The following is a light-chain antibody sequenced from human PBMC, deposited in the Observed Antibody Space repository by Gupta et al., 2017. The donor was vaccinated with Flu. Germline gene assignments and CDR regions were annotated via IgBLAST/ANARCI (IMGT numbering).Light chain of an antibody. CDR1: DSNLGAGYD. CDR2: GNT. V-gene: IGLV1-40*01. J-gene: IGLJ1*01. Sequence: QSVLTPPPSVSGAPGQRVPISCTVSDSNLGAGYDVHWYQQLPGATPKVLIFGNTKRPAGGPDRFSGSKSGTSASLAITGLQGEDEAYYYCQSYDSSRRGVFGTGTKVTVL. CDR3: QSYDSSRRGV.